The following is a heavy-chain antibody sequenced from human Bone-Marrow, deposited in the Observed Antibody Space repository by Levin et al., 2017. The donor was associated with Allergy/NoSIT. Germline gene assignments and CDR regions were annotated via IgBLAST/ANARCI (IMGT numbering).Heavy chain of an antibody. J-gene: IGHJ4*02. CDR3: ARDPSTVAHYLGHSFDL. D-gene: IGHD4-23*01. V-gene: IGHV4-4*07. CDR2: IYSSGST. CDR1: GGSISNSH. Sequence: SETLSLTCTVSGGSISNSHWSWIRQPAGKRLEWIGHIYSSGSTNYNPSLKSRLTMSIDTSNNQFSLQLTSVTAADTAVYYCARDPSTVAHYLGHSFDLWGQGSLVTVSS.